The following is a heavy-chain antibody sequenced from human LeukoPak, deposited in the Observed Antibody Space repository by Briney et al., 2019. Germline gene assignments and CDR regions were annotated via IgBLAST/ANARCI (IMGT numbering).Heavy chain of an antibody. D-gene: IGHD6-19*01. CDR2: IYSSGSS. CDR3: ARGGYSSGRAFDY. J-gene: IGHJ4*02. Sequence: PSETLSLTCTVSGGSINFYYWSWIRQPAGKGLEWIGRIYSSGSSDYNSSFKSRVTMSVDMSKSQISLKLSSVTAADTAVYYCARGGYSSGRAFDYWGQGTLVTVSS. V-gene: IGHV4-4*07. CDR1: GGSINFYY.